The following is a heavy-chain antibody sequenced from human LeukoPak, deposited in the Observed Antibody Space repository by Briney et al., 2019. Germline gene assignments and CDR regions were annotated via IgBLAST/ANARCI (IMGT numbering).Heavy chain of an antibody. CDR1: GGTFSSYA. CDR3: ERERHDYGDFDY. D-gene: IGHD4-17*01. CDR2: IILIFDTA. Sequence: GASVKASCKASGGTFSSYAISWVRQAPGQGLEWMGGIILIFDTANYAQKFKGRLTITADKSTSTAYMELSSLRSEDAAVYYCERERHDYGDFDYWGQGTLVTVSS. J-gene: IGHJ4*02. V-gene: IGHV1-69*06.